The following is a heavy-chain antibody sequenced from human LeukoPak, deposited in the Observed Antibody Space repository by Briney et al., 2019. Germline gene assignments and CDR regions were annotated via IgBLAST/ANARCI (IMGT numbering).Heavy chain of an antibody. CDR2: IWYDGSNK. CDR3: AREWGVKWLRSGFDY. CDR1: GFTFSSYG. J-gene: IGHJ4*02. V-gene: IGHV3-33*01. Sequence: PGGSLRLSCAASGFTFSSYGMHWVRQAPGKGLEWVAVIWYDGSNKYYADSVKGRFTISRDNSKNTLYLQMNSLRAEDTAVYYCAREWGVKWLRSGFDYWGQGTLVTVSS. D-gene: IGHD5-12*01.